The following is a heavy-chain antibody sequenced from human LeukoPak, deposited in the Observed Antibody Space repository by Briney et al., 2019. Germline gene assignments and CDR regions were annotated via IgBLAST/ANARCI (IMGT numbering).Heavy chain of an antibody. D-gene: IGHD5-24*01. J-gene: IGHJ4*02. CDR2: FDPENSEI. CDR3: ATVLAETYSFDF. CDR1: GYTLTELS. V-gene: IGHV1-24*01. Sequence: ASVKVSCKVSGYTLTELSMHWVRQAPGKGLEWMGGFDPENSEIIIYAQKFQGRVTMTEDTSTNTAYMQLSSLTSEDTALYYCATVLAETYSFDFWGQGTLVTVSS.